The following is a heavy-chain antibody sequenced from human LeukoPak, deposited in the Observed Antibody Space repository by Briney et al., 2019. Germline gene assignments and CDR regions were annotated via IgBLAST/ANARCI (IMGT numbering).Heavy chain of an antibody. Sequence: ASVKVSCKASGYTFTGYYMHWVRQAPGQGLEWMGWINPNSGGTNYAQKFQGRVTMTRDTSISTAYMELSRLRSDDTAVYYCARAHSGYDFGGRFYYYYMDVWGKGTTVTISS. CDR3: ARAHSGYDFGGRFYYYYMDV. J-gene: IGHJ6*03. V-gene: IGHV1-2*02. D-gene: IGHD5-12*01. CDR1: GYTFTGYY. CDR2: INPNSGGT.